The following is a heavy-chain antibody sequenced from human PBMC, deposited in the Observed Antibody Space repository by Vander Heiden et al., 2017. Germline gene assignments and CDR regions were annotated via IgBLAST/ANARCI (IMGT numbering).Heavy chain of an antibody. V-gene: IGHV5-51*01. D-gene: IGHD6-19*01. CDR3: ARQMYSSDRNNYYTLDV. J-gene: IGHJ6*02. CDR2: IHPVDSDT. CDR1: GYTFTSFC. Sequence: EVRLVQSGAAVNNPGESRKISCQGSGYTFTSFCIGWVRPMPGKGLEWMGLIHPVDSDTGYSPSFQGQVTVSADKSTNTAYLQWSSLKASDTAMYYCARQMYSSDRNNYYTLDVWGQGTTVTVSS.